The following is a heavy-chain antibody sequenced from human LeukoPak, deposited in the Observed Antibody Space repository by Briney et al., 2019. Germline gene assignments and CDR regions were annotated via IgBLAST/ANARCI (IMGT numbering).Heavy chain of an antibody. CDR2: IIPIFGTA. CDR3: ARGRGCSSTSCYAGGDYYYYYGMDV. CDR1: GGTFSSYA. V-gene: IGHV1-69*01. J-gene: IGHJ6*02. Sequence: EASVKVSCKASGGTFSSYAISWVRQAPGQGLEWMGGIIPIFGTANYAQKFQGRVTITADESTSTAYMELSSLRSEDTAVYYCARGRGCSSTSCYAGGDYYYYYGMDVWGQGTTVTVSS. D-gene: IGHD2-2*01.